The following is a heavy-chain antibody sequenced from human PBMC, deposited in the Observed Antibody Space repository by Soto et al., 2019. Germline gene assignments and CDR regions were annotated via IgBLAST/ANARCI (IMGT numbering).Heavy chain of an antibody. CDR3: VKNSDDETLTGFDYFDY. D-gene: IGHD3-9*01. V-gene: IGHV3-30*18. CDR1: GFTFSRYG. J-gene: IGHJ4*02. CDR2: MSYDGSNK. Sequence: QVQLVESGGGVVQPGKSLRLSCIASGFTFSRYGMHWVRQAPGKGLEWVAVMSYDGSNKWYADSVEGRFDVSRDNSKNTMHLEINSLRAEDKGLYYCVKNSDDETLTGFDYFDYWGQGVPVTVSS.